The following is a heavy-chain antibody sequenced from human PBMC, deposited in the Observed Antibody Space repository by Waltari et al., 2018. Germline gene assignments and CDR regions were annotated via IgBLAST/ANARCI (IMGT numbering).Heavy chain of an antibody. CDR3: ARDAYSLHNYYYYGMDV. Sequence: QVQLVQSGAEVKKPGASVKVSCKASGYTFTSYDINWVRQATGQGLEWIGWMNPNSCNTGYAQKFQGRVTITRNTSISTAYMELSSLRSEDTAVYYCARDAYSLHNYYYYGMDVWGQGTTVTVSS. CDR2: MNPNSCNT. D-gene: IGHD3-16*01. CDR1: GYTFTSYD. V-gene: IGHV1-8*01. J-gene: IGHJ6*02.